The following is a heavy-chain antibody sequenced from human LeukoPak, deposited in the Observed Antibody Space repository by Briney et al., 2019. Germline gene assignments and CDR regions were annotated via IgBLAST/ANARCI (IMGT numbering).Heavy chain of an antibody. Sequence: PGRSLRLSCAASGFTFSSYAMHWVRQAPGKGLEWVAVISYGGSNKYYADSVKGRFTISRDNSKNTLYLQMNSLRAEDTAVYYCARDSKNWNDNLPPISPDEEPSWFDPWGQGTLVTVSS. V-gene: IGHV3-30-3*01. D-gene: IGHD1-1*01. J-gene: IGHJ5*02. CDR2: ISYGGSNK. CDR1: GFTFSSYA. CDR3: ARDSKNWNDNLPPISPDEEPSWFDP.